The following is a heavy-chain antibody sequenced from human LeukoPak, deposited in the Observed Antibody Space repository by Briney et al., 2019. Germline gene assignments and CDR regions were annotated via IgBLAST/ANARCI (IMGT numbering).Heavy chain of an antibody. J-gene: IGHJ3*02. V-gene: IGHV4-38-2*01. CDR2: IYLSGST. Sequence: SETLSLTCAVSGYSISSGYYWGWIRQPPGKGLEWIGSIYLSGSTYYNPSLKSRVTISVDTSKNQFSLKLSSVTAADTAVYYCANGINDYGDYVNAFDIWGQGTMVTVSS. CDR1: GYSISSGYY. CDR3: ANGINDYGDYVNAFDI. D-gene: IGHD4-17*01.